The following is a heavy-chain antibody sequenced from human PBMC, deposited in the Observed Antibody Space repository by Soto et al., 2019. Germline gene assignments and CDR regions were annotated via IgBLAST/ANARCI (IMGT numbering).Heavy chain of an antibody. CDR1: GFTFSSYS. CDR3: ARGPSFWSGYWTTFDY. Sequence: LSLTCAASGFTFSSYSMNWVRQAPGKGLEWVSYISSSSSTIYYADSVKGRFTISRDNAKNSLYLQMNSLRAEDTAVYYCARGPSFWSGYWTTFDYWGQGTLVTVSS. V-gene: IGHV3-48*01. D-gene: IGHD3-3*01. J-gene: IGHJ4*02. CDR2: ISSSSSTI.